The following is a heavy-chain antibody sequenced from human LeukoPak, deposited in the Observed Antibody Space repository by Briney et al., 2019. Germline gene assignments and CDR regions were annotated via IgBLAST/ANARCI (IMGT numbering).Heavy chain of an antibody. Sequence: SETLSLTCAVYGGSFSGYYWSWIRQPPGKGLEWIGEINHSGSTNYNPSLKSRVTISVDTSKNQFSLKLSSVTAADTAVYYCARALDTAMVQGYFDYWGQGTLVTVSS. CDR3: ARALDTAMVQGYFDY. CDR2: INHSGST. D-gene: IGHD5-18*01. V-gene: IGHV4-34*01. CDR1: GGSFSGYY. J-gene: IGHJ4*02.